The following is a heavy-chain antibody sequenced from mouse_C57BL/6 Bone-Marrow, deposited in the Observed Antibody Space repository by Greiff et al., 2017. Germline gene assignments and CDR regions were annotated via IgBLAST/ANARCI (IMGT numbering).Heavy chain of an antibody. CDR2: IYPGDGDT. Sequence: QVQLQQSGPELVKPGASVTISCKASGYAFSSSWMNWVKQRPGKGLEWIGRIYPGDGDTNYNGKFKGKDTLTADKSSSTAYMQLSSLTSEDSAVYFCARWDRSKDYWGQGTTLTVSS. J-gene: IGHJ2*01. CDR1: GYAFSSSW. V-gene: IGHV1-82*01. D-gene: IGHD2-14*01. CDR3: ARWDRSKDY.